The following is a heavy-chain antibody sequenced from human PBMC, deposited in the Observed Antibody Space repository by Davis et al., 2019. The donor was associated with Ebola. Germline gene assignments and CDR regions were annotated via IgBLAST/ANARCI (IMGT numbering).Heavy chain of an antibody. Sequence: SVTVSCMASLGTFITYAIIWVRQPPGQGLAWLGGIIHIFGTANYAQKFQGRVTTTSDESTITAYMELTSLRSEDTAVYYCARRQYDSSGSPFDYWGQGTLVTVSS. J-gene: IGHJ4*02. D-gene: IGHD3-22*01. CDR3: ARRQYDSSGSPFDY. CDR2: IIHIFGTA. CDR1: LGTFITYA. V-gene: IGHV1-69*13.